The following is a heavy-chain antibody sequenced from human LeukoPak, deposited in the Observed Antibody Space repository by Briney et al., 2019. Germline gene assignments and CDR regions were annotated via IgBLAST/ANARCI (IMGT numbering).Heavy chain of an antibody. CDR3: ARESNGYNFDY. V-gene: IGHV3-48*03. J-gene: IGHJ4*02. D-gene: IGHD5-24*01. Sequence: GGSLRLSCAASGFTFRSYEMNWVRQAPGKGLEWISYISGSRPSIYYADSVKGRFTISRDNAKNSLYLQMNSLRAEDTAVYYCARESNGYNFDYWGPGTLVTVSS. CDR2: ISGSRPSI. CDR1: GFTFRSYE.